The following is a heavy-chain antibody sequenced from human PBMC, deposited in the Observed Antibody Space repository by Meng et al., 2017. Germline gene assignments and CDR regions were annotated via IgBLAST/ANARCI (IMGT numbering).Heavy chain of an antibody. CDR1: GFAFSDYY. V-gene: IGHV3-11*01. CDR3: ARSIPVTTPWFDS. J-gene: IGHJ5*01. CDR2: ISSSGATR. D-gene: IGHD4-23*01. Sequence: GRSGGALVWPGRSLRLSCAASGFAFSDYYMSWIRQAPGKGLECLSYISSSGATRYYADSVKGRFTISRDNARKLLYLQMNYLRPEDTAVYYCARSIPVTTPWFDSWGQGTLVTSPQ.